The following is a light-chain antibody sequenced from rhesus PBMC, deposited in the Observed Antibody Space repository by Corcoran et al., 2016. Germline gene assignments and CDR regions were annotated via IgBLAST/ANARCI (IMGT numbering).Light chain of an antibody. CDR2: AAT. CDR3: QQYKSYPWT. Sequence: DIQMTQSPSSLSASVGDTVTITCRARQGIRSYLNWFQQKPGKAPKLLIYAATPLQSGVPSRFSGSGSGTDFTLTISSLQPEDFATYYCQQYKSYPWTFGQGTKVEIK. V-gene: IGKV1-28*02. J-gene: IGKJ1*01. CDR1: QGIRSY.